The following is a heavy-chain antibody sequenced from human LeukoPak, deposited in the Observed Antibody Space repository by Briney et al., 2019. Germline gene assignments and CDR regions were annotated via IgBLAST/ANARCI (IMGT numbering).Heavy chain of an antibody. J-gene: IGHJ4*02. CDR3: ATRPPSETYYGVLDY. Sequence: GGSLRLSCEASGLDFCRHAMTWVRQAPGKGLEWVSGITSSGASTFHAESVQGRFTISRDNSKNTLYLQMNSLRAEDTAVYYCATRPPSETYYGVLDYWGQGTLVTVSS. CDR1: GLDFCRHA. D-gene: IGHD4-17*01. V-gene: IGHV3-23*01. CDR2: ITSSGAST.